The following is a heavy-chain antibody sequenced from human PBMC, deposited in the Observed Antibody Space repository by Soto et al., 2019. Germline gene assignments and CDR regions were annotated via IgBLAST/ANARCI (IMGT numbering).Heavy chain of an antibody. V-gene: IGHV3-33*01. J-gene: IGHJ4*02. CDR3: ARDRRGSPPWY. CDR1: GFTFSSYG. Sequence: QVQLVESGGGVVQPGRSLRLSCAASGFTFSSYGMHWVRQAPGKGLEWVAVIWYDGSNKYYADSVKGRFTISRDNSKNTLYLQMNSLRAEDTAVYYCARDRRGSPPWYWGQGTLVTVSS. D-gene: IGHD1-26*01. CDR2: IWYDGSNK.